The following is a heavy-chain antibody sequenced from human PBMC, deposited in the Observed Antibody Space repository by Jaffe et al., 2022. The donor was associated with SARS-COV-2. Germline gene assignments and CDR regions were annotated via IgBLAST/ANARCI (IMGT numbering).Heavy chain of an antibody. D-gene: IGHD4-17*01. CDR2: IWSDGKKQ. Sequence: QVQLVESGGGVVQPGRSLRLSCAASGFAFSSHGMHWVRQAPGKGLEWVAVIWSDGKKQKYADPVKGRFTISRDNSKNTLYLQMNSLRAEDTAVYYCARESNYGGKSYFDYWGQGTLVTVSS. CDR3: ARESNYGGKSYFDY. J-gene: IGHJ4*02. V-gene: IGHV3-33*01. CDR1: GFAFSSHG.